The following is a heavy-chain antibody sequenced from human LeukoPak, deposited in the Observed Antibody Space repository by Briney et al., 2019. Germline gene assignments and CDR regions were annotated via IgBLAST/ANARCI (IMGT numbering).Heavy chain of an antibody. D-gene: IGHD3-22*01. CDR2: IYTSGST. CDR1: GGSISSGSYY. J-gene: IGHJ3*02. CDR3: ARDLRDSSGYYRDAFDI. V-gene: IGHV4-61*02. Sequence: PSLTLSLTCTVSGGSISSGSYYWSWIRQPAGKGLEWIGRIYTSGSTNYNPSLKSRVTISVDTSKNQFSLKLSSVTAADTAVYYCARDLRDSSGYYRDAFDIWGQGTMVTVSS.